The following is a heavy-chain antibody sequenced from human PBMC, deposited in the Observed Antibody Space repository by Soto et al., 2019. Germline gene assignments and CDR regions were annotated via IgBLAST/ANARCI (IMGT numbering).Heavy chain of an antibody. J-gene: IGHJ6*03. Sequence: SETLSLTCTVSGCSISSYYWSWIRQPPGKGLEWIGYIYYSGSTNYNPSLKSRVTISVDTSKNQFSLKLSSVTAADTAVYYCARAAVAGTSFDYYYMDVWGKGTTVTAP. CDR1: GCSISSYY. D-gene: IGHD6-19*01. CDR3: ARAAVAGTSFDYYYMDV. CDR2: IYYSGST. V-gene: IGHV4-59*01.